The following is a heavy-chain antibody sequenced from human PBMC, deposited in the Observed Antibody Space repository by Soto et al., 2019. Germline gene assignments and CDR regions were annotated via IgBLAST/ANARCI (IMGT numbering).Heavy chain of an antibody. J-gene: IGHJ6*02. CDR2: INPKFGDT. V-gene: IGHV1-2*02. D-gene: IGHD3-10*02. CDR1: GYPFTAYY. Sequence: QVQLVQSGAEVKEPGDSVRVSCEASGYPFTAYYIHWVRQAPGQGLEWMGWINPKFGDTTYAQDFQGRVYMTRDMSISTVYMELSSLTSDDTAIYYCARNMDYYYGRGSGNGHGVWGQGTPVTVFS. CDR3: ARNMDYYYGRGSGNGHGV.